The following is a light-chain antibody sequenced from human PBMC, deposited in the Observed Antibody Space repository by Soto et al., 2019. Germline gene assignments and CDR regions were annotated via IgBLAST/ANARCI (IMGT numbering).Light chain of an antibody. Sequence: QPVLTQPPSVSGAPGQWVTISCSGSSSNIGSGYEVHWYQQLPGTAPKLLISGSNIRPSGVPDRFSVSKSATSASLAIAGVQAEDEADYYCQSYDSSLSGSKVFGGGTKLTVL. CDR1: SSNIGSGYE. CDR2: GSN. J-gene: IGLJ2*01. CDR3: QSYDSSLSGSKV. V-gene: IGLV1-40*01.